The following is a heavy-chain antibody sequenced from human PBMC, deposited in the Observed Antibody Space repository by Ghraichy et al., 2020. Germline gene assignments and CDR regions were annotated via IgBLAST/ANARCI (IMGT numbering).Heavy chain of an antibody. V-gene: IGHV3-30*18. J-gene: IGHJ6*02. CDR1: GFTFSSYG. CDR3: AKDRGGCSGGSCNYYYYYYGMDV. D-gene: IGHD2-15*01. Sequence: GSLRLSCAASGFTFSSYGMHWVRQAPGKGLEWVAVISYDGSNKYYADSVKGRFTISRDNSKNTLYLQMNSLRAEDTAVYYCAKDRGGCSGGSCNYYYYYYGMDVWGQGTTVTVSS. CDR2: ISYDGSNK.